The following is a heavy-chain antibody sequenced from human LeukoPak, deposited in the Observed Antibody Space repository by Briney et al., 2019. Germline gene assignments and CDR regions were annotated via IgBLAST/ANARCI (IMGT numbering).Heavy chain of an antibody. V-gene: IGHV3-23*01. Sequence: GGSLRLSCVVSGFTFSSYAMSWVRQAPGKGLEWVSGISGSGGSTYYADSVKGRFTISRDNSKNTLYLQMNSLRAEDTAVYYCAKDDGGSYYFAPTDAFDIWGQGTMVTVSS. J-gene: IGHJ3*02. D-gene: IGHD1-26*01. CDR3: AKDDGGSYYFAPTDAFDI. CDR2: ISGSGGST. CDR1: GFTFSSYA.